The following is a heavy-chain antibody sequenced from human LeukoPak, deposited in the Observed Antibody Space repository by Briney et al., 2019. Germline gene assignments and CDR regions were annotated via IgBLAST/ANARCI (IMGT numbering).Heavy chain of an antibody. V-gene: IGHV4-4*09. J-gene: IGHJ3*02. Sequence: PSETLSLTCTVSGGSISSYYWSWIRQPPGKGLEWIGYIYTSGSTNYNPSLKSRVAISVDTSKNQFSLTLSSVTAADTAVYYCARRWYSWHDHAFDIWGQGTMVTVSS. CDR1: GGSISSYY. CDR2: IYTSGST. CDR3: ARRWYSWHDHAFDI. D-gene: IGHD1-1*01.